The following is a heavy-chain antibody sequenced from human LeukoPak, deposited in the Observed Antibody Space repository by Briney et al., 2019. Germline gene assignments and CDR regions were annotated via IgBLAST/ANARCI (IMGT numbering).Heavy chain of an antibody. CDR2: ISYSGST. D-gene: IGHD3-9*01. Sequence: SETLSLTCTVSGGSISSYYWSWIRQPPGKGLEWIGYISYSGSTNYNPSLKSRVTISIDTSKNQFSLKLRSVTAADTAIYYCARQGYDILTGYIDAFDIWGKGQWSPSLQ. CDR1: GGSISSYY. CDR3: ARQGYDILTGYIDAFDI. V-gene: IGHV4-59*08. J-gene: IGHJ3*02.